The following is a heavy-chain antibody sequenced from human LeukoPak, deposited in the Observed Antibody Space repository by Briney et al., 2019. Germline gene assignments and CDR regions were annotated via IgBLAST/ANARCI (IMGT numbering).Heavy chain of an antibody. D-gene: IGHD3-22*01. CDR2: INHSGST. Sequence: PSETLSLTCAVYGGSFSGYYWSWIRQPPGKGLEWIGEINHSGSTNYNPSLKSRVTISVDTSKNQFSLKLSSVTAADTAVYYCARGRLVGLIVVVTPFFDYWGQGTLVTVSS. CDR3: ARGRLVGLIVVVTPFFDY. V-gene: IGHV4-34*01. J-gene: IGHJ4*02. CDR1: GGSFSGYY.